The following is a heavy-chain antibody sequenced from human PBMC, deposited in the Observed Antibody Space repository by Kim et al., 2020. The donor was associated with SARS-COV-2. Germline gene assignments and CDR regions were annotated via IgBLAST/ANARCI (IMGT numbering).Heavy chain of an antibody. J-gene: IGHJ4*02. D-gene: IGHD6-13*01. CDR2: ISPKGDKT. Sequence: GGSLRLSCSASGFDFSSSGMHWVRLAPGKRLEYLSAISPKGDKTYYADSLKGRSSISRDNSRSTVFLQMSGLRPEDTGLYYCVKTVLYTNSWYSDHWGQGTLVTVSS. CDR3: VKTVLYTNSWYSDH. V-gene: IGHV3-64D*09. CDR1: GFDFSSSG.